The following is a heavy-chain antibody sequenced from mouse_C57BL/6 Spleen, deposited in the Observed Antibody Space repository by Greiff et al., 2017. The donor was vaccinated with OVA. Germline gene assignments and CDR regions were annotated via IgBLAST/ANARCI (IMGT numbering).Heavy chain of an antibody. V-gene: IGHV1-53*01. CDR2: IIPSNGGT. J-gene: IGHJ2*01. CDR3: ARGYYGSSYFDY. D-gene: IGHD1-1*01. CDR1: FFTFTISW. Sequence: VHLQQPGSYLLQPVASVTLSCPASFFTFTISWLHCLFQPPCPVLYLIGNIIPSNGGTIYNEKFKSKATLTVDKSSSTAYMQLSSLTSEDSAVYYGARGYYGSSYFDYWGQGTTLTVSS.